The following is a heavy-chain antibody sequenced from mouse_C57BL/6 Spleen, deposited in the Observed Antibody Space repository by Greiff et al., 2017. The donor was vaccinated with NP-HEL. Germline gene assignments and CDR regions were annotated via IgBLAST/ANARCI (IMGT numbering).Heavy chain of an antibody. D-gene: IGHD2-3*01. J-gene: IGHJ1*03. CDR3: AGDGYYGYFDV. Sequence: QVHVKQSGAELVKPGASVKMSCKASGYTFTSYWITWVKQRPGQGLEWIGDIYPGSGSTNYNEKFKSKATLTVDTSSSTAYMQLSSLTSEDSAVYYCAGDGYYGYFDVWGTGTTVTVSS. CDR2: IYPGSGST. CDR1: GYTFTSYW. V-gene: IGHV1-55*01.